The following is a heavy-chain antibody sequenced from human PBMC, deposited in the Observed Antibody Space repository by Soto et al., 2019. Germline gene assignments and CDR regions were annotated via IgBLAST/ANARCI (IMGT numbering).Heavy chain of an antibody. V-gene: IGHV1-69*12. Sequence: QVQLVQSGAEVKKPGSSVKVSCKASGGTFSSYAISWVRQAPGQGLEWMGGIIPVFGTANYAQKCQGRVTITAGESTSTADMELSSLRSEDTAVYYCARGVVVAATYYYGMDVWGQGTTVTVSS. D-gene: IGHD2-15*01. CDR2: IIPVFGTA. CDR1: GGTFSSYA. CDR3: ARGVVVAATYYYGMDV. J-gene: IGHJ6*02.